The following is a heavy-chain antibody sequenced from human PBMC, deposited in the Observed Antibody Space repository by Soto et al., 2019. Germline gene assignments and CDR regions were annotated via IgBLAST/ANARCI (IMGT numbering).Heavy chain of an antibody. D-gene: IGHD5-12*01. V-gene: IGHV1-3*04. CDR3: ASGNCGYICYHDY. J-gene: IGHJ4*02. Sequence: ASVKVSCKPSGYAFTSYLLYWVRQAPGQRLEWMGWINTGNGNSKYSQKFQGRVTITRDTSASTAYMELSSLTSEDTAVYYCASGNCGYICYHDYWGQGTLVTVSS. CDR1: GYAFTSYL. CDR2: INTGNGNS.